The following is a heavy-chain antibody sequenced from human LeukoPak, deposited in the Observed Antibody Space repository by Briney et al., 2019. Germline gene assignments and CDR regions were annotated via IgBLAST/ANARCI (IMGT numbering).Heavy chain of an antibody. CDR3: AKDLTYSSSWSLYFDY. J-gene: IGHJ4*02. D-gene: IGHD6-13*01. V-gene: IGHV3-7*03. CDR1: GFTFSSYW. Sequence: PGGSLRLSCEVSGFTFSSYWMNWVRQAPGKGLEWVANIKQDGSDKYYVDSVKGRFTISRDNSKNTLYLQMNSLRAEDTAVYYCAKDLTYSSSWSLYFDYWGQGTLVTVSS. CDR2: IKQDGSDK.